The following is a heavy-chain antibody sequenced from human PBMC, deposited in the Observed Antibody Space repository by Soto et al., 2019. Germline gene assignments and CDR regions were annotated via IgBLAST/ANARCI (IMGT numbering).Heavy chain of an antibody. D-gene: IGHD2-2*01. CDR3: AREPRIYCTSSSCHSYFDS. V-gene: IGHV1-69*01. J-gene: IGHJ4*02. CDR1: GGSFTSYS. CDR2: IIPVFGTT. Sequence: QVQLVQSGAEVKKPGSSLKLSCRASGGSFTSYSISWLRQAPGQGLEWMGGIIPVFGTTSYAQRLQGRVTITADESTSTAYLDLRSLISEDKAVYYCAREPRIYCTSSSCHSYFDSWGQGTLVTVSS.